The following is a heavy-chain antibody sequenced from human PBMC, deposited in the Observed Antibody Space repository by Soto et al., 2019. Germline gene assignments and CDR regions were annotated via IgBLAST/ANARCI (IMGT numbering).Heavy chain of an antibody. Sequence: PGGSLRLSCAASGVTFKSYAMDGVRQATEKGLEYVSAISSNGRGTYYANSVKGRFTISRDNSKNTLYLQMGSLRAEDMAVYYCARSPGYYYDTSGYSDYWGQGTLVTVSS. CDR3: ARSPGYYYDTSGYSDY. J-gene: IGHJ4*02. V-gene: IGHV3-64*01. CDR1: GVTFKSYA. CDR2: ISSNGRGT. D-gene: IGHD3-22*01.